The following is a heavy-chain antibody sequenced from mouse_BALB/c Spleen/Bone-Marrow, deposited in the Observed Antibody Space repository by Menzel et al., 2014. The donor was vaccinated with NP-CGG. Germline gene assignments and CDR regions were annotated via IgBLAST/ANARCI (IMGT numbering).Heavy chain of an antibody. CDR3: ARSVVATIYVDV. D-gene: IGHD1-1*01. CDR1: GYSIASDYA. J-gene: IGHJ1*02. Sequence: VQLQQSGPVLVKPSQSLSLTCTVNGYSIASDYAWNWLRQFPGNKLEWMGYIRYSGSTSYTPSLKIRISITRDTSKNQFFLQLNSVTSEDTASFYCARSVVATIYVDVRGAGTTGVVS. V-gene: IGHV3-2*02. CDR2: IRYSGST.